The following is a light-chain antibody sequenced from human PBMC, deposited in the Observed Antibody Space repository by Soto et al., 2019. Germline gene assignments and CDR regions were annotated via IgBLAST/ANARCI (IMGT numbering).Light chain of an antibody. Sequence: DIQMTKSPCTLSASVGDRVTITCQASQKISSWLAWYQQKPGTAPKLMIYEATSLQRGFPSRFSGSGSGTDFSLTISSLQPDDFATFYCQPDSSYPSTLGQGTKLEIK. CDR2: EAT. V-gene: IGKV1-5*03. CDR3: QPDSSYPST. CDR1: QKISSW. J-gene: IGKJ2*01.